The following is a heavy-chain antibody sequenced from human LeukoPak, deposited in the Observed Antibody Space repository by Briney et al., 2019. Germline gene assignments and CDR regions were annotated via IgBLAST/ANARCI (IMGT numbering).Heavy chain of an antibody. D-gene: IGHD3-10*01. CDR3: ARDGGVTAGIIREK. CDR1: GYTFTNYG. J-gene: IGHJ4*02. V-gene: IGHV1-18*01. Sequence: ASVKVSCKTSGYTFTNYGISWVRQAPGQGLEWMGWISAYTGDTIYAQQLQGRVTMTTDTSTSTAYMELRTLRPDDTAVYYCARDGGVTAGIIREKWGQGTLVTVSS. CDR2: ISAYTGDT.